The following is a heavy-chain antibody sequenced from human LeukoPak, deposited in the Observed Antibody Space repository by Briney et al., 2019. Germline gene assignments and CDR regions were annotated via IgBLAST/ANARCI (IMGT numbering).Heavy chain of an antibody. V-gene: IGHV4-59*01. CDR1: GGSISSYY. Sequence: SETLSLTCTVSGGSISSYYWSWIRQPPGKGLEWIGYIYYSGSTNYNPSLKSRVTISVDTSKNQFSLKLSSVTAADTAVYYCARAAYYDSELIYFDYWGQGTLVTVSS. D-gene: IGHD3-22*01. J-gene: IGHJ4*02. CDR2: IYYSGST. CDR3: ARAAYYDSELIYFDY.